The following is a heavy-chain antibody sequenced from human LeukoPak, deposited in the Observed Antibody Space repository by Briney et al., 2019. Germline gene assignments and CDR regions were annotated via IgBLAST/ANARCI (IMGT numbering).Heavy chain of an antibody. V-gene: IGHV3-23*01. Sequence: GGSLRLSCAASGFTFSSYAMSWVRQAPGKGLEWVSAISGSGGGTYYADSVKGRFTISRDNSKNTLYLQMNSLRAEDTAVYYCANPSYSSGWYYFDYWGQGTLVTVSS. D-gene: IGHD6-19*01. CDR3: ANPSYSSGWYYFDY. CDR2: ISGSGGGT. J-gene: IGHJ4*02. CDR1: GFTFSSYA.